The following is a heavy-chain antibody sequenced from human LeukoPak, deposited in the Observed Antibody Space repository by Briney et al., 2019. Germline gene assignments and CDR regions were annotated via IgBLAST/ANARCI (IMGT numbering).Heavy chain of an antibody. Sequence: GGSLRLSCEASGFTFSSYWMSWVRQAPGKGLEGVAHIRDDGGEIYYVDSVKGRFTISRDNAKSSLFLQMNSLRAEDAAVYYCARDKPRGSYYGSIFDSWGQGTLVTVSS. J-gene: IGHJ4*02. CDR3: ARDKPRGSYYGSIFDS. V-gene: IGHV3-7*01. CDR1: GFTFSSYW. D-gene: IGHD1-26*01. CDR2: IRDDGGEI.